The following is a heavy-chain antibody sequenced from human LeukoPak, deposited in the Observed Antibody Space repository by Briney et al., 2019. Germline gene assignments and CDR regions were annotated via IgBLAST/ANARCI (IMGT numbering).Heavy chain of an antibody. CDR3: AKDHYGGNPRTNYYYYMDV. CDR2: ISGSGGST. CDR1: GFTFSSYA. V-gene: IGHV3-23*01. D-gene: IGHD4/OR15-4a*01. J-gene: IGHJ6*03. Sequence: GGSLRLSCAASGFTFSSYAMSWVRQAPGKGLEWVSAISGSGGSTYYADSVKGRFTISRDNSKNTLYLQMNSLRAEDTAVYYCAKDHYGGNPRTNYYYYMDVWGKGTTVTVSS.